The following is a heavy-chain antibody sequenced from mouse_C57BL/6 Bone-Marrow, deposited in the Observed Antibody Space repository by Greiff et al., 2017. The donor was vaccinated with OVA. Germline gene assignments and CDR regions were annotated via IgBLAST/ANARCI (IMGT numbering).Heavy chain of an antibody. D-gene: IGHD1-1*01. Sequence: VQLQQSVAELVRPGASVKLSCTASGFNIKNTYMPWVKQRPEQGLEWIGRIDPANGNTKYAPKFQGKATITADTSSNPAYLQLSSLTSEDTAIYYCALITTVVASDYYAMDYWGQGTSVTVSS. J-gene: IGHJ4*01. V-gene: IGHV14-3*01. CDR3: ALITTVVASDYYAMDY. CDR2: IDPANGNT. CDR1: GFNIKNTY.